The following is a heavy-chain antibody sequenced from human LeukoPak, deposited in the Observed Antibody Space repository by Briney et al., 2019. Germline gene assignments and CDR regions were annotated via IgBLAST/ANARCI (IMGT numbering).Heavy chain of an antibody. J-gene: IGHJ4*02. D-gene: IGHD5-12*01. Sequence: ASVKVSCKASGYTFTSYGISWVRQAPGQGLEWMGWISAYNGKTNYAQKLQGRVTMTTDTSTSTAYMELRSLRSDDTDVDYCARDYGWPSGYVSPKSYADYWGQGTLVTVSS. V-gene: IGHV1-18*01. CDR1: GYTFTSYG. CDR2: ISAYNGKT. CDR3: ARDYGWPSGYVSPKSYADY.